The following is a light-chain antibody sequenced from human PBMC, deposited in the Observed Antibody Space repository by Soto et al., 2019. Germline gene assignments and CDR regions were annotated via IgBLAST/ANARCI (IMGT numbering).Light chain of an antibody. CDR3: QHYNNLPPFT. V-gene: IGKV1-33*01. J-gene: IGKJ3*01. Sequence: DIQMTQSPSSLSASVGARVSITCQASQDIRTSLSWFQHKPGRAPKLLIHCASYLETGVPSRFRGSGSGTDFTFTISSMQPEDTATDYCQHYNNLPPFTFGPGTIVDIK. CDR2: CAS. CDR1: QDIRTS.